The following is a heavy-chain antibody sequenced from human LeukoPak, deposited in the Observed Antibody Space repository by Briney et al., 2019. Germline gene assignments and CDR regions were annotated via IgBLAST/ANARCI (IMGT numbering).Heavy chain of an antibody. V-gene: IGHV4-34*01. Sequence: SETLSLTCAVHGGSFSGYYWSWIRQPPGKGLEWIGEINHSGSTNYNPSLKSRVTISVDTSKNQFSLKLSSVTAADTAVYYCARESAYSSSSGPRDYWGQGTLVTVSS. CDR1: GGSFSGYY. D-gene: IGHD6-6*01. J-gene: IGHJ4*02. CDR2: INHSGST. CDR3: ARESAYSSSSGPRDY.